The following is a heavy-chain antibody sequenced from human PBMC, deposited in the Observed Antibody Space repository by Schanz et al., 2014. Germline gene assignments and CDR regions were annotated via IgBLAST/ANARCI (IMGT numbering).Heavy chain of an antibody. Sequence: EVQLVESGGGLVKPGGSLRLSCAASGFTFSNYTMYWVRQAPGKGLEWVSSITSTSRYIYYADSLKGRFTISRDNAKNSVYLQMNSLRAEDTAVYYCAKEESPPSLVDYWGQGTLVTVSS. CDR2: ITSTSRYI. J-gene: IGHJ4*02. CDR1: GFTFSNYT. CDR3: AKEESPPSLVDY. V-gene: IGHV3-21*01.